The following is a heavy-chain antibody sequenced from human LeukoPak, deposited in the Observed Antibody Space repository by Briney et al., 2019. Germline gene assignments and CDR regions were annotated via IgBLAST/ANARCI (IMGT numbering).Heavy chain of an antibody. CDR3: ARGIYYFDY. Sequence: GGSLRLSCAASGFTFSSYEMNWVRQAPGKGLEWVSYISTSGSTLYSADSVRGRFTISRDNAKNSLYLQMNSLRAEDTAVYYCARGIYYFDYCGQGTLVTVSS. J-gene: IGHJ4*02. CDR2: ISTSGSTL. CDR1: GFTFSSYE. V-gene: IGHV3-48*03.